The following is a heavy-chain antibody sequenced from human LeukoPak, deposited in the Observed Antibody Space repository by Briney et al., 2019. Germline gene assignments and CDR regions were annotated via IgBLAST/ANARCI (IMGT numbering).Heavy chain of an antibody. CDR1: GFTFSSYA. CDR3: AKGSRVYCSGGSCYAIDF. D-gene: IGHD2-15*01. Sequence: GGSLRLSCAASGFTFSSYAMSWVRQAPGKGLEWVSAISGSGGSTYYADSVKGRFTISRDNSKNTLYLQMNSLRAEDTAVYYCAKGSRVYCSGGSCYAIDFWDQGTLVTVSS. V-gene: IGHV3-23*01. J-gene: IGHJ4*02. CDR2: ISGSGGST.